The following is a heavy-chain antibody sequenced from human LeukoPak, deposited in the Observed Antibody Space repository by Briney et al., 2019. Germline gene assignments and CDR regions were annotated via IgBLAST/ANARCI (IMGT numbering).Heavy chain of an antibody. CDR2: INHSGST. V-gene: IGHV4-34*01. CDR3: ARLGYCSSTSCYRDGYYYYMDV. D-gene: IGHD2-2*02. Sequence: PSETLSLTCAVHGGSFSGYYWSWIRQPPGKGLEWIGEINHSGSTNYNPSLKSRVTISVDTSKNQFSLKLSSVTAADTAVYYCARLGYCSSTSCYRDGYYYYMDVWGKGTTVTVSS. CDR1: GGSFSGYY. J-gene: IGHJ6*03.